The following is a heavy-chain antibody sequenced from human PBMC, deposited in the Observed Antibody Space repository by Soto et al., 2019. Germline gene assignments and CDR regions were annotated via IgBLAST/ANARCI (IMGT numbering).Heavy chain of an antibody. J-gene: IGHJ4*02. D-gene: IGHD3-3*01. CDR2: ISSSGSTI. CDR3: AREPTTIFGVVISGYYFDY. CDR1: GSTFSSYE. Sequence: LRLSCAASGSTFSSYEMNWVRQAPGKGLEWVSYISSSGSTIYYADSVKGRFTMSRDNAKNSLYLQMNSLRAEDTAVYYCAREPTTIFGVVISGYYFDYWGQGTLVTVSS. V-gene: IGHV3-48*03.